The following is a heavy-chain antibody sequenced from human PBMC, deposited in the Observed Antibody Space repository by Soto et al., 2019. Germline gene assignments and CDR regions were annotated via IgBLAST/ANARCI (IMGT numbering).Heavy chain of an antibody. J-gene: IGHJ4*02. Sequence: ASVKVSCKASGYTFTSYAMHCVRQAPGQRLEWMGWINAGIGNAKYSQKFQGRVTITRDTSASTAYMELSSLRSEDAAVYYCARDLYYDFWSGCFDYWGQGTLVTVSS. CDR1: GYTFTSYA. D-gene: IGHD3-3*01. V-gene: IGHV1-3*01. CDR3: ARDLYYDFWSGCFDY. CDR2: INAGIGNA.